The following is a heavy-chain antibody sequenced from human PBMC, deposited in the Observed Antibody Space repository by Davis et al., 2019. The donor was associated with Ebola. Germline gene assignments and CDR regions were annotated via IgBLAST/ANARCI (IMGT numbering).Heavy chain of an antibody. CDR2: IKEDGSEK. Sequence: GESLKISCAASGFTFSSYWMIWVRQPPGKGLEWVANIKEDGSEKYYVDSVKGRFTISRDNAKNSLYLQMNSLRAEDTAVYYCAKNIAARHHFDYWGQGTLVTVSS. CDR1: GFTFSSYW. CDR3: AKNIAARHHFDY. V-gene: IGHV3-7*03. D-gene: IGHD6-6*01. J-gene: IGHJ4*02.